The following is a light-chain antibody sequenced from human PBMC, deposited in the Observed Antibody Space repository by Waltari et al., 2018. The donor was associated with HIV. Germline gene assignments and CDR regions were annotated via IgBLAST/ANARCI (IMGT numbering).Light chain of an antibody. CDR1: SSDVGGYKY. V-gene: IGLV2-14*03. CDR3: CSYTSSITGRV. Sequence: QSALTQPASVSGSPGQSITISCTGTSSDVGGYKYVSWYQQYPGKAPKLIIYDVTNRRSGVSNRFSGSKSGNTASLTISGLQAEDEADYYCCSYTSSITGRVFGTGTKVTVL. CDR2: DVT. J-gene: IGLJ1*01.